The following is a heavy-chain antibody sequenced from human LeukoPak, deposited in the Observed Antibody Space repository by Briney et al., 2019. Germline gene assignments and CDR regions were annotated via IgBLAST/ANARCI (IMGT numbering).Heavy chain of an antibody. CDR3: ARVAAKSVFDY. V-gene: IGHV4-59*01. D-gene: IGHD2-15*01. CDR2: IYYSGST. CDR1: GGSISSYY. J-gene: IGHJ4*02. Sequence: SETLSLTCTVSGGSISSYYWSWIRQLPGKGLEWIGYIYYSGSTNYNPSLKSRVTISVDTSKNQFSLKLSSVTAADTAVYYCARVAAKSVFDYWGQGTLVTVSS.